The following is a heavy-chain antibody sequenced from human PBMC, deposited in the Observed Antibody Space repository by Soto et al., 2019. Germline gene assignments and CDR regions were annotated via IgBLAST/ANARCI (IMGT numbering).Heavy chain of an antibody. J-gene: IGHJ4*02. Sequence: QVQLVQSGTEEKKPGASVKVSCKASGYTFTSYAMHWVRQAPGQRLEWMGWINAGNGNTKYSQKFQGRVTITRDTSASTAYMELSSLKSEDTAVYYCARAVAVPADFDYWGQGTLVTVSS. CDR3: ARAVAVPADFDY. D-gene: IGHD6-19*01. CDR2: INAGNGNT. CDR1: GYTFTSYA. V-gene: IGHV1-3*05.